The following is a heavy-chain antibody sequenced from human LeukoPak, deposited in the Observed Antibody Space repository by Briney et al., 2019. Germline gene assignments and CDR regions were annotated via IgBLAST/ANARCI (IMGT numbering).Heavy chain of an antibody. CDR2: INSDGSSI. Sequence: GGSLRLSCAASGFTFSSHWMHWVRQAPGKGLVWVSRINSDGSSISYADSVKGRFTISRDNAKNTLYLQMNSLRAEDTAVYYCAREVIVAAGNYFDYWGQGTLVAVSS. D-gene: IGHD6-13*01. J-gene: IGHJ4*02. V-gene: IGHV3-74*01. CDR1: GFTFSSHW. CDR3: AREVIVAAGNYFDY.